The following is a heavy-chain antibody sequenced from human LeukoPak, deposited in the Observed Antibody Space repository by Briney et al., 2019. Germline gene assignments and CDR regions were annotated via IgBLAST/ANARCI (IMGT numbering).Heavy chain of an antibody. V-gene: IGHV1-69*05. CDR1: GGTFSSYA. Sequence: SVKVSCKASGGTFSSYAISWVRQAPGQGLEWMGGIIPIFGTANYAQKFQGRVTITTDESASTAYMELSSLRSEDTGVYYCARAVDTAMTAINWGQGTLVTVSS. J-gene: IGHJ4*02. CDR2: IIPIFGTA. CDR3: ARAVDTAMTAIN. D-gene: IGHD5-18*01.